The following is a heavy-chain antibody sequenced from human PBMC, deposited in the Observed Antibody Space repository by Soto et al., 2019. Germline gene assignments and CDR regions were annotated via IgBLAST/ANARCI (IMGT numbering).Heavy chain of an antibody. V-gene: IGHV1-3*01. CDR2: INAGNGNT. CDR1: GYTFTSYA. Sequence: QVQLVQSGAEVKKPGASVKVSCKASGYTFTSYAIHWVRQAPGQRLEGMGWINAGNGNTKYSQKFQDRVTITRDTSASTAYMELSSLRSEDTAVYYFARDLGGWPDYWGQGTLVTVSS. CDR3: ARDLGGWPDY. J-gene: IGHJ4*02. D-gene: IGHD6-19*01.